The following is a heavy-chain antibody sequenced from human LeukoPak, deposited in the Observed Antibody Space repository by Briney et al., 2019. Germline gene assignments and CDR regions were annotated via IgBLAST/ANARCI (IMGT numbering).Heavy chain of an antibody. V-gene: IGHV3-30*02. Sequence: GGSLRLSCTASGFTFGDYAMSWVRQAPGKGLEWVAFIRYDGSNKYYADSVKGRFTISRDNSKNTLYLQMNSLRAEDTAVYYCAKAGYFDYWGQGTLVTVSS. CDR3: AKAGYFDY. CDR2: IRYDGSNK. J-gene: IGHJ4*02. D-gene: IGHD1-14*01. CDR1: GFTFGDYA.